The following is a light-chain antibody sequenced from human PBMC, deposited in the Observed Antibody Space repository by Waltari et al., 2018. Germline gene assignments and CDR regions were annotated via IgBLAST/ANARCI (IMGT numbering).Light chain of an antibody. CDR2: AGS. V-gene: IGLV2-23*01. CDR1: SDDVGKFDL. CDR3: CSYACGHPLHLGAYV. J-gene: IGLJ1*01. Sequence: QTALTQPASVSGSPGQSITISCTGSSDDVGKFDLVAWFQQSPGRSPQLIIYAGSKRPAGVSGRFSGSKSGNTAFLTISELRADDEAVYYCCSYACGHPLHLGAYVFGTGTDVTV.